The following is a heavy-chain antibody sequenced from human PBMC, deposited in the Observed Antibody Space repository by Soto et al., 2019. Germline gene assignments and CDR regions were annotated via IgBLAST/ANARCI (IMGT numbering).Heavy chain of an antibody. CDR1: GGTFSSYA. D-gene: IGHD2-15*01. J-gene: IGHJ6*02. CDR2: IIPIFGTA. CDR3: APLSVSLSGPYGIHV. Sequence: ASVKVSCKASGGTFSSYAISWVRQAPGQGLEWMGGIIPIFGTANYAQKFQGRVTITADESTSTAYMELSSLRSEDTAVYYCAPLSVSLSGPYGIHVWGQGTTVTVSS. V-gene: IGHV1-69*13.